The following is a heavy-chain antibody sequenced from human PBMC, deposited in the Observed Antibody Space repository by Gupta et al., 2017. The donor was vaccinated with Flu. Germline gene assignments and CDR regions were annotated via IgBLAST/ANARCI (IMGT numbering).Heavy chain of an antibody. V-gene: IGHV3-7*01. D-gene: IGHD5-12*01. CDR3: ARDGVATINH. CDR1: GFTFSNYW. J-gene: IGHJ5*02. Sequence: EVQLVESGGGLVQPGGSLRLSCAASGFTFSNYWMSWVRQAPGKGLEWVANIKQDGSETYYVDSVKGRFTISRDNAKNSLYLQMNSLRAEDTAVYYCARDGVATINHWGQGTLVTVSS. CDR2: IKQDGSET.